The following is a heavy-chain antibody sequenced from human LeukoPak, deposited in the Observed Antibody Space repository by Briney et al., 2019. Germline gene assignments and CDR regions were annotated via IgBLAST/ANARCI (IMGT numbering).Heavy chain of an antibody. CDR3: ARVSGSGSYSTFDY. D-gene: IGHD3-10*01. CDR1: GGSFSGYY. V-gene: IGHV4-34*01. J-gene: IGHJ4*02. Sequence: SETLSLICAVYGGSFSGYYWSWIRQPPGKGLEWIGEINHSGSTNYNPSLKSRVTISVDTSKNQFSLKLSSVTAADTAVYYCARVSGSGSYSTFDYWGQGTLVTVSS. CDR2: INHSGST.